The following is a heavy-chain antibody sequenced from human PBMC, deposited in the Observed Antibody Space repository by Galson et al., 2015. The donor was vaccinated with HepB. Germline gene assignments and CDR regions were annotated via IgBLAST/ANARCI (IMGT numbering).Heavy chain of an antibody. CDR1: GGSISSYY. CDR2: IFTSGYT. Sequence: ETLSLTCTVSGGSISSYYWSWIRQPAGKGLEWIGRIFTSGYTNYNPSLKSRVTMSLDTSKNQFSLNLSSVTAADTAVYYCARSSTGARGWFDPGAREPWSPSPQ. J-gene: IGHJ5*02. V-gene: IGHV4-4*07. D-gene: IGHD7-27*01. CDR3: ARSSTGARGWFDP.